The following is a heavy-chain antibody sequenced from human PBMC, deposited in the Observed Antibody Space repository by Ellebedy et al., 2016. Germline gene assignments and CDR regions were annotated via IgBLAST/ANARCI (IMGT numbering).Heavy chain of an antibody. CDR3: ASLQSYCSCESDV. V-gene: IGHV3-30-3*01. J-gene: IGHJ6*02. CDR1: GFTFSSYA. Sequence: GGSLRLSCEASGFTFSSYAMHWVRQAPGKGLEWVAVISYDGSNTYYADSVKGRFTISRDNSKNTLYLQMNSLRAEDTAVYYCASLQSYCSCESDVWGQGTTVTVSS. D-gene: IGHD2-15*01. CDR2: ISYDGSNT.